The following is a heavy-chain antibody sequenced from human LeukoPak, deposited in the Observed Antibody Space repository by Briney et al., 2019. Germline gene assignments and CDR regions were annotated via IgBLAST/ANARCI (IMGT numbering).Heavy chain of an antibody. J-gene: IGHJ4*02. CDR3: ARADCGGDCYSGYFFDY. Sequence: ASVKVSCKASGYTFTSYYMHWVRQAPGQGLEWMGIINPSGGSTSYAQKFQGRVTMTRDMSTSTVYMELSSLGSEDTAVYYCARADCGGDCYSGYFFDYWGQGTLVTVSS. CDR1: GYTFTSYY. D-gene: IGHD2-21*02. CDR2: INPSGGST. V-gene: IGHV1-46*01.